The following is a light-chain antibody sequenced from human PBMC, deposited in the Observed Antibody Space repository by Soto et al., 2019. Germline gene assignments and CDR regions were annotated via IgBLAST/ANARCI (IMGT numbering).Light chain of an antibody. CDR1: KNDIGVYDF. CDR3: CSYAGSSTYV. CDR2: EVV. J-gene: IGLJ1*01. Sequence: QSVLTQPPCASGSPGQSVTISCTGTKNDIGVYDFVSWYQHHPGKAPRLIIYEVVQRPSGVPDRFSGSKSGNTASLTVSGLRAEDEADYYCCSYAGSSTYVFGTGTKVTVL. V-gene: IGLV2-8*01.